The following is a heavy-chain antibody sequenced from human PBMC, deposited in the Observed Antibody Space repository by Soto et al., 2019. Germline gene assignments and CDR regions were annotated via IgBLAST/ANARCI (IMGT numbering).Heavy chain of an antibody. CDR2: IYDSGST. Sequence: QLQLQESGPGLVKPSETLSLTCTVSGGSISSSYYFWGWIRQPPGKGLEWIGSIYDSGSTYYNPSLKSRITISVATSKNQFSLKLTSVTAADTAVYYCADGLHCAGDCPISEYFHHWGQGTLVTVSS. CDR1: GGSISSSYYF. V-gene: IGHV4-39*01. CDR3: ADGLHCAGDCPISEYFHH. D-gene: IGHD2-21*02. J-gene: IGHJ1*01.